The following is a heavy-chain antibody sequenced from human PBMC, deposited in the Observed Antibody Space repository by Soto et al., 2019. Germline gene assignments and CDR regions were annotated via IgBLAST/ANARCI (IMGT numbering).Heavy chain of an antibody. CDR1: GFTVRSYS. J-gene: IGHJ6*02. D-gene: IGHD3-3*01. CDR3: ARGKVRPTPILGVVNRLDV. Sequence: GGFVRLSGAASGFTVRSYSVSWVRQAPGKGLEWVSYISSSSSSTIYYADSVKGRFTISRDNAKNSLYLQMNSLRDEDTALYYCARGKVRPTPILGVVNRLDVWGQGTTVTVSS. CDR2: ISSSSSSTI. V-gene: IGHV3-48*02.